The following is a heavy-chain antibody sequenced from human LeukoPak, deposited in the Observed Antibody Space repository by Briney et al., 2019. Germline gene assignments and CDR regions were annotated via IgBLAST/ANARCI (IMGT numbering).Heavy chain of an antibody. Sequence: GESLKISCKGSAYRFASYWIAWVRQMPGKGLAWMGIIYPGDSDTKYSPSFQGQVTISADKSISTAYLQWNSLKASDTAMYYCAGLGHDYGDYWGQGTLVTVSS. CDR2: IYPGDSDT. CDR3: AGLGHDYGDY. CDR1: AYRFASYW. V-gene: IGHV5-51*01. J-gene: IGHJ4*02.